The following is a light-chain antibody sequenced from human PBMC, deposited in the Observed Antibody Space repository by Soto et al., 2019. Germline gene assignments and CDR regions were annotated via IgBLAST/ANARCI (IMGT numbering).Light chain of an antibody. V-gene: IGLV1-40*03. CDR2: G. J-gene: IGLJ3*02. CDR3: QSYDSSLSRRWV. CDR1: SSNIGAGYP. Sequence: QAVVTQPPSVSGAPGQRVTISCTGSSSNIGAGYPVHWYQQLPGTAPKLLVAGNRPSGVPDRFSVSKSGASASLAITGLQAEYEADYYCQSYDSSLSRRWVFGGGTKLTVL.